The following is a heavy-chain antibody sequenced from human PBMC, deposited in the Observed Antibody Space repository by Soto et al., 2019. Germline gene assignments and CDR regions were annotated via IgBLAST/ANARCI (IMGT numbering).Heavy chain of an antibody. CDR1: GFTFRTYD. Sequence: QVQLVESGGGMVQPGGFLRLSCAVSGFTFRTYDMHWVRQAPGKGLEWVAVVSYDATYENYADSVKGRFTVSRDSSKNTLYLQMNSLRAEDTAVYYCAKVSISKSSAVTFDSWGRGTLVTVSS. CDR2: VSYDATYE. CDR3: AKVSISKSSAVTFDS. J-gene: IGHJ4*02. D-gene: IGHD2-15*01. V-gene: IGHV3-30*18.